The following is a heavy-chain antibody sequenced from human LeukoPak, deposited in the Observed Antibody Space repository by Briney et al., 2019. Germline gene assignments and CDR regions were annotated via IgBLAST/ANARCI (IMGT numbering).Heavy chain of an antibody. J-gene: IGHJ4*02. CDR1: GYTFTSYY. D-gene: IGHD3-9*01. Sequence: ASAKVSCKASGYTFTSYYMHWVRQAPGQGLEWMGIINPSGGSTSYAQKFQGRVTMTRDTSTSTVYMELSSLRSEDTAVYYCARSVLRYFDLDYWGQGTLVTVSS. CDR3: ARSVLRYFDLDY. V-gene: IGHV1-46*01. CDR2: INPSGGST.